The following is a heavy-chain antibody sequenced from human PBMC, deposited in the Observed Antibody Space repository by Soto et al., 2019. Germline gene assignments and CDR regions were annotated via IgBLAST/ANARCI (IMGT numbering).Heavy chain of an antibody. CDR1: GFTLSNFW. Sequence: EVQLVESGGDLAQPGGSPRLSCAACGFTLSNFWVNWVRQAPGKGLEWVANIKQGGIERNYVDSVKGRFTISRDDTKNSLFLQMNNLRVEDAAIYYCLVTTSAVEIWGRGTTVTVSS. CDR2: IKQGGIER. D-gene: IGHD4-17*01. CDR3: LVTTSAVEI. J-gene: IGHJ3*02. V-gene: IGHV3-7*01.